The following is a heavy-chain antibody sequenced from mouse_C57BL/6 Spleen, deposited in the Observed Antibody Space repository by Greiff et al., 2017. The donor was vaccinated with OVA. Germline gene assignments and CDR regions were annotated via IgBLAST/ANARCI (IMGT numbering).Heavy chain of an antibody. D-gene: IGHD2-5*01. J-gene: IGHJ1*03. CDR1: GYTFTSYW. V-gene: IGHV1-69*01. Sequence: VQLQQPGAELVMPGASVKLSCKASGYTFTSYWMHWVKQRPGQGLEWIGEIDPSDSYTDYNQKFKGKSTLTVDTSSSTAYMQLSSLTSEDSAVYDCARSDSNYGYFDVWGTGTTVTVSA. CDR3: ARSDSNYGYFDV. CDR2: IDPSDSYT.